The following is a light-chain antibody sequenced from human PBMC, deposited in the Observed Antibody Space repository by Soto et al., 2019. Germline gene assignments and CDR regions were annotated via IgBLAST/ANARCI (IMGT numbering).Light chain of an antibody. Sequence: DIQMTQSPSSLSASVGDRVTITCRASQSISSYLNWYQQKPGKAPNLLIYAASTLQSGVPSRFSGSGSGTDFTLTIRSLQPEDFATYYCQQSYTTPLTCGGGTEVEIK. CDR1: QSISSY. CDR3: QQSYTTPLT. CDR2: AAS. J-gene: IGKJ4*01. V-gene: IGKV1-39*01.